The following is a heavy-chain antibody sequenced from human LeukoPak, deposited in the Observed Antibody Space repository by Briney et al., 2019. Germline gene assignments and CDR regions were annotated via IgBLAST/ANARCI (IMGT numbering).Heavy chain of an antibody. D-gene: IGHD1-26*01. CDR2: LDPEDGET. Sequence: ASVKVPCKVSGYTLNELSMHWVRQAPGKGLEWMGGLDPEDGETISAQKLQGRVTMTEDTSTDTAYMELSSLRPGDTAVYYCTAGMGAHTFDIWGQGTMVTVSS. V-gene: IGHV1-24*01. J-gene: IGHJ3*02. CDR3: TAGMGAHTFDI. CDR1: GYTLNELS.